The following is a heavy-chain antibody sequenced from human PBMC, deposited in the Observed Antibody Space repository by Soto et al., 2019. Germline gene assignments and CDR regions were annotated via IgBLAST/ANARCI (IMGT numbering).Heavy chain of an antibody. D-gene: IGHD3-9*01. CDR1: GGSISSYY. V-gene: IGHV4-59*08. Sequence: SETLSLTCTVSGGSISSYYWSWIRQPPGKGLEWIGYIYYSGSTNYNPSLKSQVTISVDTSKNQFSLKLSSVTAADTAVYYCARRRNYDILTGYWGHNAFDIWGQGTMVTVSS. CDR2: IYYSGST. CDR3: ARRRNYDILTGYWGHNAFDI. J-gene: IGHJ3*02.